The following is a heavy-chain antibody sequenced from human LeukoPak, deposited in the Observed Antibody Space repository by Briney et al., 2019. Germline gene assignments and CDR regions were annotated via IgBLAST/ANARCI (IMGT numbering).Heavy chain of an antibody. CDR3: ATERLTAAAGTDFDY. D-gene: IGHD6-13*01. CDR1: GYIFTELS. J-gene: IGHJ4*02. V-gene: IGHV1-24*01. Sequence: ASVKVSCKVSGYIFTELSMHWVRQAPGKGLEWMGGFDPEDGETIYAQKFQGRVTMTEDTSTDTAYMELSSLRSEDTAVYYCATERLTAAAGTDFDYWGQGTLVTVSS. CDR2: FDPEDGET.